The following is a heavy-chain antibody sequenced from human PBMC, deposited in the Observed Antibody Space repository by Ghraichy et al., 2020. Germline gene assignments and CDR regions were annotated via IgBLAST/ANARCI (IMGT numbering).Heavy chain of an antibody. J-gene: IGHJ4*02. CDR2: IFSTCGT. D-gene: IGHD1-26*01. Sequence: GESLNISCAASGFTVSNEYMSWVRQAPGKGLEWVSHIFSTCGTDYADSVRGRFTISRDSFKNMVYLQMNSLRAEDTAVYYCARDQCRSGQLGPTCGVWGQGIQVTVSS. V-gene: IGHV3-53*01. CDR1: GFTVSNEY. CDR3: ARDQCRSGQLGPTCGV.